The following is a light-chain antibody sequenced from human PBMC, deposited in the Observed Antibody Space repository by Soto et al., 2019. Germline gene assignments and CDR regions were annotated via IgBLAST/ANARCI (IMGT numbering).Light chain of an antibody. J-gene: IGKJ1*01. V-gene: IGKV3-20*01. Sequence: EVVLTQSPGTLSLSPGERGTLSCRTSQTVSSSFLAWYQQKPGQAPRLLMFDASNRATDIPDRFSGSGSGTDFTLTIGRLEPEDFAVYYCQQFGSLGTFGQGTKVDIK. CDR1: QTVSSSF. CDR2: DAS. CDR3: QQFGSLGT.